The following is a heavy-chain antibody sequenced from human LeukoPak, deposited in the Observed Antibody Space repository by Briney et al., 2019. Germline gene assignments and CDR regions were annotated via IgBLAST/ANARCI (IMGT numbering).Heavy chain of an antibody. V-gene: IGHV1-18*01. J-gene: IGHJ6*03. CDR2: ISAYNGNT. CDR3: ARDWCGGDCLHDYMDV. Sequence: ASVKVSCKASGYTFTSYGISWVRQAPGQGLEWMGWISAYNGNTNYAQKLQGRVTMTTDTSTSTAYMELRSLRAEDTAVYYCARDWCGGDCLHDYMDVWGKGTTVTVSS. D-gene: IGHD2-21*02. CDR1: GYTFTSYG.